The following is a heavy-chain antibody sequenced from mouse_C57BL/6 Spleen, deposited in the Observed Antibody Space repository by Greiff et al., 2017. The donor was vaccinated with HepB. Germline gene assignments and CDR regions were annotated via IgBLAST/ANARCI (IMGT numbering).Heavy chain of an antibody. CDR1: GYTFTDYN. CDR2: INPNNGGT. CDR3: ARTSTALYYYAMDY. V-gene: IGHV1-18*01. Sequence: EVKLQESGPELVKPGASVKIPCKASGYTFTDYNMDWVKQSHGKSLEWIGDINPNNGGTIYNQKFKGKATLTVDKSSSTAYMELRSLTSEDTAVYYCARTSTALYYYAMDYWGQGTSVTVSS. D-gene: IGHD1-2*01. J-gene: IGHJ4*01.